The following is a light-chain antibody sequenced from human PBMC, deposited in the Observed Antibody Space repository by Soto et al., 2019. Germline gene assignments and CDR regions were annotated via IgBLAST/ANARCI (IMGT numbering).Light chain of an antibody. J-gene: IGLJ1*01. CDR2: DVS. V-gene: IGLV2-11*01. Sequence: QSVLTQPRSVSGSPGQSVTISCTGTNSDIGNYNYVSWYQQHPGKAPKVMIYDVSKRPSGVPDRFSGSKSGNTASLTISGLQAEDEADYYCAAWDDSLNGYVFGTGTKVTVL. CDR1: NSDIGNYNY. CDR3: AAWDDSLNGYV.